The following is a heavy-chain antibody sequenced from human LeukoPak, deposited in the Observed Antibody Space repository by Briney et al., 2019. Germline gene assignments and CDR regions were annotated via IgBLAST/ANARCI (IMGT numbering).Heavy chain of an antibody. J-gene: IGHJ4*02. CDR1: GFTFSSYE. V-gene: IGHV3-48*03. CDR2: ISSSGSTI. D-gene: IGHD1-26*01. Sequence: GGSLRLSCAASGFTFSSYEMNWVRQAPGKGLEWVSYISSSGSTIYYADSVKGRFTISRDNAKNSLYLQMNSLRAEDTAVYYCARGFAVVGATRAYYFDYWGQGTLVTVSS. CDR3: ARGFAVVGATRAYYFDY.